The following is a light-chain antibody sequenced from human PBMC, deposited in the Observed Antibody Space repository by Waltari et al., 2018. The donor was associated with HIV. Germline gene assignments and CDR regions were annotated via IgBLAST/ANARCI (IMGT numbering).Light chain of an antibody. V-gene: IGLV1-47*01. CDR2: RNN. J-gene: IGLJ3*02. CDR3: AAWDDSLSGWV. CDR1: SSNIGNNY. Sequence: QSVLTQPPSVSAAPGPKVTISCSGSSSNIGNNYVSWYQHLPGTAPKLLRYRNNRVPSGVPDRFSGSKSGTSAALAISGLRSEDEADYYCAAWDDSLSGWVFGGGTKLTVL.